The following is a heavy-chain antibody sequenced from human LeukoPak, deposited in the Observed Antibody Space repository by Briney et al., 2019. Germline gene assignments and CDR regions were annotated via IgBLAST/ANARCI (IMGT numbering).Heavy chain of an antibody. CDR2: INHSGST. CDR1: GGSFSGYY. J-gene: IGHJ4*02. Sequence: SETLSLTCAVHGGSFSGYYWCWIRQPPGKGLNWIGEINHSGSTNYNPSLKSRVSISVDTSKNQFSLKLSSVTAADTAVYYCARRSRSGTFFSSTTVTTGFDYWGQGTLVTVSS. V-gene: IGHV4-34*01. CDR3: ARRSRSGTFFSSTTVTTGFDY. D-gene: IGHD4-17*01.